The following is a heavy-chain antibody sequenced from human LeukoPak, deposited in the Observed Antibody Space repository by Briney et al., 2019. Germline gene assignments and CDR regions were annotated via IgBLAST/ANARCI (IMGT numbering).Heavy chain of an antibody. J-gene: IGHJ4*02. Sequence: GGSLRLSCAASGFTFSSYTMNWVRQAPGKGLEWVSSISRSSSYISCANSVKGRFTISRDNAKNSLHLQMNSLRAEDTAVYYCARDDSGSYSYYFHHWGRGTLVTVSS. D-gene: IGHD1-26*01. CDR3: ARDDSGSYSYYFHH. CDR1: GFTFSSYT. V-gene: IGHV3-21*01. CDR2: ISRSSSYI.